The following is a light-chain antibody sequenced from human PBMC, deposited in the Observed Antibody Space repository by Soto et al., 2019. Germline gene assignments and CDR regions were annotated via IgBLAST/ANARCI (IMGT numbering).Light chain of an antibody. CDR3: QQSFT. J-gene: IGKJ3*01. V-gene: IGKV1-5*03. CDR1: QSISSW. Sequence: DIQMTQSPSTLSASVGDRVTITCRASQSISSWLAWYQQKPGKAPKLLIYKASSLESGVPSRFSGSGSGTEFTLTISSLQPDDFAPYYCQQSFTFGPGTNVDIK. CDR2: KAS.